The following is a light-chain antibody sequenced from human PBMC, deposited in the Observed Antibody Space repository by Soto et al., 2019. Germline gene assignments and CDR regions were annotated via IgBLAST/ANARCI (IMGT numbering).Light chain of an antibody. J-gene: IGKJ3*01. CDR2: AAS. Sequence: DIQMTQSPTSLSASVGDRVTITCRASQDIRNFVAWYQQKPGKAPKLLIYAASTLQSVVPSRFSGSGSGTDFTLTISSLQPEDVATYSCQKYSSVPVFGPGTKVEIK. V-gene: IGKV1-27*01. CDR3: QKYSSVPV. CDR1: QDIRNF.